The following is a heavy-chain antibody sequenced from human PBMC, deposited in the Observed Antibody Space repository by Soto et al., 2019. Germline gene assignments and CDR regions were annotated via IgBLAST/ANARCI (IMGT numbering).Heavy chain of an antibody. CDR2: IYYSGST. Sequence: LSLTCTVSGGSVSSGGYYWSWIRQPPGKGLEWIGYIYYSGSTNYNPSLKSRVTISVDTSKNQFSLKLSSVTAADTAVYYCAREFLRDFDYWGQGTLVTVSS. J-gene: IGHJ4*02. D-gene: IGHD4-17*01. CDR1: GGSVSSGGYY. CDR3: AREFLRDFDY. V-gene: IGHV4-61*08.